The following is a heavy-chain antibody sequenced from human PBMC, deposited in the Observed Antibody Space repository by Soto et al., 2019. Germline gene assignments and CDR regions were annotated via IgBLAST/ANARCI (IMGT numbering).Heavy chain of an antibody. V-gene: IGHV2-5*02. D-gene: IGHD3-9*01. CDR1: GFSLSTSGVG. J-gene: IGHJ4*02. CDR2: IYWDDDK. CDR3: AHRRWYDILTGYPNTFDY. Sequence: SGPTLVKPTQTLTLTCTFSGFSLSTSGVGVGWIRQPPGKALEWLALIYWDDDKRYSPSLKSRLTITKDTSKNQVVLTMTNMDPVDTATYYCAHRRWYDILTGYPNTFDYWGQGTLVTVSS.